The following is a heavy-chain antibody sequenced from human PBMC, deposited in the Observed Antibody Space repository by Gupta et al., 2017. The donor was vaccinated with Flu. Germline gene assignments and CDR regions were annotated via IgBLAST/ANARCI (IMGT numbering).Heavy chain of an antibody. J-gene: IGHJ3*02. CDR1: GYRFTGHY. V-gene: IGHV1-2*02. CDR3: ARELERNGFEI. D-gene: IGHD6-25*01. Sequence: QVQLVQSGAEVKRPGASVKVSCKASGYRFTGHYLPWVRQAPGQGLEWMGWNNHKIEGTKYAKNDAQKFQGRVAMTRDTSISTDYMEMSSLTLDDTAVYYCARELERNGFEIWGPGTTVTVSS. CDR2: NNHKIEGT.